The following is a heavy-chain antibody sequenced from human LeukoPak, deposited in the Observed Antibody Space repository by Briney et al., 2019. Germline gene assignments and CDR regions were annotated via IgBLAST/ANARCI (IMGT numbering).Heavy chain of an antibody. CDR1: GGSISNY. CDR2: IYTSGST. V-gene: IGHV4-4*07. Sequence: SENLSLTCTVSGGSISNYWSWIRQPAGKGLEWIGRIYTSGSTNYNPSLKSRVTMSVDTSKNQFSLKLSSVTAADTAVYYCARGQYYYDSSGYYLLLDYWGQGTLVTVSS. CDR3: ARGQYYYDSSGYYLLLDY. D-gene: IGHD3-22*01. J-gene: IGHJ4*02.